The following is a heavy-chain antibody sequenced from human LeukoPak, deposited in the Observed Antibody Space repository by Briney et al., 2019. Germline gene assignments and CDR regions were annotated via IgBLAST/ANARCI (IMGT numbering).Heavy chain of an antibody. V-gene: IGHV3-7*01. CDR1: GFTFSGYW. D-gene: IGHD1-26*01. J-gene: IGHJ4*02. CDR3: ARDKIVGPTTLDY. Sequence: GGSLRLSCAASGFTFSGYWMSWVRQTPEKGLEWVANVKQDGYEKYYVDSVKGRFTISRDNAKNSLYLQMNSLRADDTAIYYCARDKIVGPTTLDYWGQGTLVTVSS. CDR2: VKQDGYEK.